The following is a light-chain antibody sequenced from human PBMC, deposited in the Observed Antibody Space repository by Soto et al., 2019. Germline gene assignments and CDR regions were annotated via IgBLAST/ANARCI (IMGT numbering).Light chain of an antibody. J-gene: IGKJ1*01. V-gene: IGKV3-11*02. Sequence: EIVRTQSPATLSVSPGERATLSCRASQSVRSKLAWYQQKPGQAPRLLIYDASNRATGIPGRLSGSGSGRDFTLTISSIEPEDSAVYYCQQRVSGWTFGQGTKVDIK. CDR3: QQRVSGWT. CDR1: QSVRSK. CDR2: DAS.